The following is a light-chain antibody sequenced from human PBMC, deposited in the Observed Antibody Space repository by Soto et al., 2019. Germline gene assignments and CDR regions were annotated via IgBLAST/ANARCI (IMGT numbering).Light chain of an antibody. CDR1: SSNIGNNY. CDR2: NTN. Sequence: QSALTQPPSVSAAPGQTVTISCSGSSSNIGNNYVSWYQQLPGTAPKLIIYNTNKRPSGIPGRFSGSKSGTSATLGITGLQTGDEADYYCATWDSGLVFGGGTKLTVL. CDR3: ATWDSGLV. V-gene: IGLV1-51*01. J-gene: IGLJ3*02.